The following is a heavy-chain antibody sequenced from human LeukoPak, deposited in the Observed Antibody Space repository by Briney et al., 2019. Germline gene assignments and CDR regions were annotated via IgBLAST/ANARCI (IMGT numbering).Heavy chain of an antibody. D-gene: IGHD4-17*01. CDR3: ARGHTAVTRHFDF. J-gene: IGHJ4*02. CDR1: GFTFTTYS. V-gene: IGHV3-21*01. Sequence: TGGSLGLSCEAPGFTFTTYSMTWVRQAPGKGLEWVSIISSGSSAIFSADALKGRFTISRDDAKNLLYLDMNSLRAEDTAVYYCARGHTAVTRHFDFWGQGTLVTVSS. CDR2: ISSGSSAI.